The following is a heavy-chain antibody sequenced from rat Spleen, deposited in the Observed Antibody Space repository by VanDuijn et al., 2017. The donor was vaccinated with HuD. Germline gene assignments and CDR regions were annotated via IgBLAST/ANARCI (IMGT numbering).Heavy chain of an antibody. J-gene: IGHJ2*01. D-gene: IGHD1-12*02. CDR2: ITNTGGIT. CDR1: GFTFSTYW. Sequence: EVQLVETGGDLVQPGRSLKLSCVASGFTFSTYWMTWIRQAPGKGLEWVASITNTGGITYYPDSVKGRFTISRENAKSTLYLQMNSLKSEDTATYYCSRVDYYDGSYPFDYWGQGVMVTVSS. V-gene: IGHV5-31*01. CDR3: SRVDYYDGSYPFDY.